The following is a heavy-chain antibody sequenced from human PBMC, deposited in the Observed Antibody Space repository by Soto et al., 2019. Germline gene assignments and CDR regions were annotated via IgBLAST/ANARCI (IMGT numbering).Heavy chain of an antibody. CDR2: IYWDDEK. CDR3: ANRVLRTVFGLVTTTAIYFDF. D-gene: IGHD3-3*01. J-gene: IGHJ4*02. Sequence: QITLNESGPTQVKPRQTLTLTCTFSGFSLTTSGVGVGWIRQSPGKAPEWLALIYWDDEKRYSPSLKSNTTITKDTSKTQVVLTMADLDPADTATYYCANRVLRTVFGLVTTTAIYFDFWGQGTPVAVSS. CDR1: GFSLTTSGVG. V-gene: IGHV2-5*02.